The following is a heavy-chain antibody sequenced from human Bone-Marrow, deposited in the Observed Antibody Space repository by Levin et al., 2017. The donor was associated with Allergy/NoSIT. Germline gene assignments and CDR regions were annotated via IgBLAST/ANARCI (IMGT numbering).Heavy chain of an antibody. Sequence: GSLRLSCTVSGGSVSSSTYYWNWIRQPPGKGLEWLAYIYYTGSSSYNPSLKSRVTMSVDTSKNQFSLKLKSVTAADTAVYYCVRGDFWSGYYNAFDVWGQGTTVTVSS. J-gene: IGHJ3*01. CDR3: VRGDFWSGYYNAFDV. CDR2: IYYTGSS. CDR1: GGSVSSSTYY. V-gene: IGHV4-61*01. D-gene: IGHD3-3*01.